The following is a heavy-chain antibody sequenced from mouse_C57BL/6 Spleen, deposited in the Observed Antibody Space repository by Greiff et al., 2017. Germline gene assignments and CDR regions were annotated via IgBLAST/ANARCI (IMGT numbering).Heavy chain of an antibody. CDR1: GFNIKDDY. D-gene: IGHD1-1*01. J-gene: IGHJ3*01. CDR3: TSYYYGSSYEAY. V-gene: IGHV14-4*01. Sequence: EVQLQQSGAELVRPGASVKLSCTASGFNIKDDYMHWVKQRPEQGLEWIGWIDPENGDTEYASKFQGKATITADTSSNTAYLQLSSLTSEDTAVYYCTSYYYGSSYEAYWGQGTLVTVSA. CDR2: IDPENGDT.